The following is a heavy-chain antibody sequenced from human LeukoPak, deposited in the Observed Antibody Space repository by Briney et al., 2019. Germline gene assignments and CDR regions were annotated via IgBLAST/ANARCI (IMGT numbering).Heavy chain of an antibody. CDR2: IIPILGIA. CDR3: ARDWDYDILTGYYRGDYYYGMDV. Sequence: GSSVKVSCKASGGTFSSYAISWVRQAPGQGLEWMGRIIPILGIANYAQKFQGRVTITADKSTSTAYMELSSLRSEDTAVYYCARDWDYDILTGYYRGDYYYGMDVWGQGTTVTVSS. V-gene: IGHV1-69*04. J-gene: IGHJ6*02. D-gene: IGHD3-9*01. CDR1: GGTFSSYA.